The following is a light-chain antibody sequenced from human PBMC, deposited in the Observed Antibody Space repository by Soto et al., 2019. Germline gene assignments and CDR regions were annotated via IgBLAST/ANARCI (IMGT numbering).Light chain of an antibody. V-gene: IGKV3-11*01. CDR3: QHSSNWLA. CDR1: QSVSSY. CDR2: DAS. J-gene: IGKJ4*01. Sequence: EIVLTQSPATLSLSPVEIATLSCRASQSVSSYLAWYQQKPGQAPRLLIYDASNRATGIPARFSGSGSGTDFTLTITSLETEDFAVYYCQHSSNWLAFGGGTKVDI.